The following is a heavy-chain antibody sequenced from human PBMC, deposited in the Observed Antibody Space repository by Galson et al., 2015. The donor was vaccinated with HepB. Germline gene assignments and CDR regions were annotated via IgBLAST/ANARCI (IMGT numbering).Heavy chain of an antibody. J-gene: IGHJ4*02. CDR2: IIPILGIA. CDR1: GGTFSSYT. D-gene: IGHD4-17*01. CDR3: ARDHYGDSFFFDY. Sequence: SVKVSCKASGGTFSSYTISWVRQAPGQGLEWMGRIIPILGIANYAQKFQGRVTITADKSTSTAYMELSSLRSEDTAVYYCARDHYGDSFFFDYWGQGTLVTVSS. V-gene: IGHV1-69*04.